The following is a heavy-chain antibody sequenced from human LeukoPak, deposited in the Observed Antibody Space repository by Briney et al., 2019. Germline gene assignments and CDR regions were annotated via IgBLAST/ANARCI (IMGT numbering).Heavy chain of an antibody. CDR2: INPNSGGT. D-gene: IGHD3-10*01. V-gene: IGHV1-2*02. J-gene: IGHJ4*02. CDR3: ARGGLLWFGELLPRGYFDY. CDR1: GYTFTGYY. Sequence: ASVNVSCKASGYTFTGYYMHWVRQAPGQGLEWMGWINPNSGGTNYAQKFQGRVTMTRDTSISTAYMELSRLRSDDTAVYYCARGGLLWFGELLPRGYFDYWGQGTLVTVSS.